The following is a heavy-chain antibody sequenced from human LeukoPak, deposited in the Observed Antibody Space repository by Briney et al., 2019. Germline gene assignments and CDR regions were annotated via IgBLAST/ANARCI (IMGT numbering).Heavy chain of an antibody. CDR2: MYWDNDK. CDR3: VHTYCGGDCQSYNQVPGAFDI. D-gene: IGHD2-21*02. J-gene: IGHJ3*02. V-gene: IGHV2-5*02. Sequence: SGPTLVNPTHTLTLTCTLSGFSLSTSKMGVGWIRQPPGKALERLAIMYWDNDKRHNPSLKSRLIITKDIPENQVVLTMTNVDPVATATYYCVHTYCGGDCQSYNQVPGAFDIWGQGTMVSDSS. CDR1: GFSLSTSKMG.